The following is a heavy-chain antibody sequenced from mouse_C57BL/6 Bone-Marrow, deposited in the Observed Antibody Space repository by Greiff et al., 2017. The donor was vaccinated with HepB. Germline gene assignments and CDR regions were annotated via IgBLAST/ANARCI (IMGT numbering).Heavy chain of an antibody. CDR2: INPSNGGT. D-gene: IGHD1-1*01. CDR1: GYTFTSYW. V-gene: IGHV1-53*01. Sequence: QVQLQQPGTELVKPGASVMLSCKASGYTFTSYWMHWVKQRPGQGLEWIGNINPSNGGTNYNEKFKSKATLTVDKSSSTAYMQLSSLTSEDSAVYYCARRALLLRFWYFDVWGTGTTVTVSS. J-gene: IGHJ1*03. CDR3: ARRALLLRFWYFDV.